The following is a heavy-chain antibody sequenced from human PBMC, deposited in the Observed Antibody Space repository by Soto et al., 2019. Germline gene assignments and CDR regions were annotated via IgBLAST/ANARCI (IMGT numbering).Heavy chain of an antibody. CDR1: GFTFSSYW. V-gene: IGHV3-74*01. D-gene: IGHD3-16*01. Sequence: EVQLVESGGGLVQPVGSLRISCAASGFTFSSYWMHWVRQAPGKGLVWVSRINSDGSSTSYADSVKGRFTISRDNAKNTLYLQMNSLRAEDTAVYYCARDHDYVWGSLDPWGQGTLVTVSS. CDR2: INSDGSST. J-gene: IGHJ5*02. CDR3: ARDHDYVWGSLDP.